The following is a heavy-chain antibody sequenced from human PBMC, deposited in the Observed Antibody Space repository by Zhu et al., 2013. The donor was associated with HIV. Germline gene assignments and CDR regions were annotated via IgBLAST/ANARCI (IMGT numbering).Heavy chain of an antibody. CDR2: INHSGST. J-gene: IGHJ6*02. CDR1: GGSFSAYY. CDR3: ARGGGRYNWNSYYYYYGMDV. D-gene: IGHD1-7*01. Sequence: QVQLQQWGAGLLKPSETLSLTCAVYGGSFSAYYWTWIRQPPGKGLEWIGEINHSGSTNYNPSLKSRVTISVDTSKDQFSLKLSSVTAADTAVYYCARGGGRYNWNSYYYYYGMDVWGQGTTGHRL. V-gene: IGHV4-34*01.